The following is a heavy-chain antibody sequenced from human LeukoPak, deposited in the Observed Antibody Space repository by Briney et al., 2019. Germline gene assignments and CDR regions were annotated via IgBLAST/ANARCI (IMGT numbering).Heavy chain of an antibody. CDR3: ARGVPATVFDY. Sequence: PSETLSLTCAVYGGSFSGYYWSWIRQPPGKGLEWIGEINHSGSTNYNPSPKSRVTISVDKSQNQFSLKLTSVTAADTAVYFCARGVPATVFDYWGQGTLVTVSS. CDR2: INHSGST. D-gene: IGHD2-2*01. V-gene: IGHV4-34*01. CDR1: GGSFSGYY. J-gene: IGHJ4*02.